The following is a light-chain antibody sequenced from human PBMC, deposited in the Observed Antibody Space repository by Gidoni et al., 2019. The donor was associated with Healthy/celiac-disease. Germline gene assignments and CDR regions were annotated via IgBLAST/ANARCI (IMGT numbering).Light chain of an antibody. CDR1: SSNIGNNY. CDR2: DHT. CDR3: GTWDSSLSEGV. J-gene: IGLJ2*01. V-gene: IGLV1-51*01. Sequence: QSVLTQPPSGSAAPGQKVNISCSGSSSNIGNNYVSRYQQLPGTAPKLLIFDHTTRPSGFPDRFSCSKSGTSATLGITGLQTGDEADYYCGTWDSSLSEGVFGGGTKLTVL.